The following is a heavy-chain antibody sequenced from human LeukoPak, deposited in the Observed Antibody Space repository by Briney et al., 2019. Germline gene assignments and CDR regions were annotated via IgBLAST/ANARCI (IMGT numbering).Heavy chain of an antibody. CDR2: SGAGT. J-gene: IGHJ5*02. V-gene: IGHV3-23*01. Sequence: PGGSLRLSCAASGFTFANYAMSWVRQAPGMGLKGVTTSGAGTYYADSVKGRFTMSRDNSKNTLYLQMNSLRAEDTAVYYCAKGTDSGSYYGKWFDPWGQGTLVTVSS. D-gene: IGHD1-26*01. CDR3: AKGTDSGSYYGKWFDP. CDR1: GFTFANYA.